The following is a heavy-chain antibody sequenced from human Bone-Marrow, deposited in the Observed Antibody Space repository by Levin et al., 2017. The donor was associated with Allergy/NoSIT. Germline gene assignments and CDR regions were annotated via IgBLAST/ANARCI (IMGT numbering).Heavy chain of an antibody. V-gene: IGHV3-20*01. CDR2: FNWNGGST. CDR1: GFTFDDYG. D-gene: IGHD3-3*01. CDR3: ARWGVVDSSSYYGLDV. J-gene: IGHJ6*02. Sequence: GESLKISCTASGFTFDDYGMSWVRRVAGKGLGWVSGFNWNGGSTDYADSVRGRFIISRDTAKNSLSLQLNLLRAEETALYDWARWGVVDSSSYYGLDVWGQGATVTVSS.